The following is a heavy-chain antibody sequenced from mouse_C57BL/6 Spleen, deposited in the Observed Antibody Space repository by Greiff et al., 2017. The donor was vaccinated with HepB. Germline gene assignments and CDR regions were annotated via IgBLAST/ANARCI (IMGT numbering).Heavy chain of an antibody. CDR3: AYYGKFAY. CDR2: IDPSDSYT. V-gene: IGHV1-50*01. Sequence: VQLQQPGAELVKPGASVKLSCKASGYTFTSYWMQWVKQRPGQGLEWIGEIDPSDSYTNYNQKFKGKATLTVDTSSSTAYMQLSSLTSEHSAVYYCAYYGKFAYWGQGTLVTVSA. D-gene: IGHD2-1*01. J-gene: IGHJ3*01. CDR1: GYTFTSYW.